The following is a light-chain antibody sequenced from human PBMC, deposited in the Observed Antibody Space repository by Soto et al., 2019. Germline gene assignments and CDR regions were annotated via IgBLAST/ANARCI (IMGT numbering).Light chain of an antibody. V-gene: IGLV2-14*01. J-gene: IGLJ1*01. Sequence: QSVLTQPASVSGSPGQSITISCTGTSSDVGGYNYVSWYQQHPGIAPKLMIYEVSNRPSGVSNRFSGSKSGNTASLTISGLQAEDEADYYCSSYTSSSTDVFGTGTKVTVL. CDR1: SSDVGGYNY. CDR2: EVS. CDR3: SSYTSSSTDV.